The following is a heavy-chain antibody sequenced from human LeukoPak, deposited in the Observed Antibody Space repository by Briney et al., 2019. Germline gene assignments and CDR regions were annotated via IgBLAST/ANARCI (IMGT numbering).Heavy chain of an antibody. CDR1: GFTFSSYA. CDR3: AKTAVTGKVAGSDC. J-gene: IGHJ4*02. CDR2: IRDSGGTT. D-gene: IGHD6-19*01. V-gene: IGHV3-23*01. Sequence: GGSLRLSCAASGFTFSSYAMSWLRQAPGKGLEWVSSIRDSGGTTYYADSGKGRFSISRDNSKNTLYLQMSSLRADDTAVYYCAKTAVTGKVAGSDCWGQGTLVTVSS.